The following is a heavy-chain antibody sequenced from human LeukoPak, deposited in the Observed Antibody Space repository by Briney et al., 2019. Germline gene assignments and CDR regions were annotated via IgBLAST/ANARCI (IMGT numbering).Heavy chain of an antibody. CDR2: INHSGST. J-gene: IGHJ6*03. Sequence: PSETLSLTCAVYGGSFSGYYWSWIRQPPGKGLEWIGEINHSGSTNYNPSLKSRVTISVDTSKNHFSLKLSSVTAADTAVYYCASSTTVTTSYYYYYMDVWGKGTTVTVSS. CDR3: ASSTTVTTSYYYYYMDV. D-gene: IGHD4-11*01. CDR1: GGSFSGYY. V-gene: IGHV4-34*01.